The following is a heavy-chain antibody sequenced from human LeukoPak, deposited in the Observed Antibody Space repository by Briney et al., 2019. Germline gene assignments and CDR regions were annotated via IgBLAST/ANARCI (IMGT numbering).Heavy chain of an antibody. Sequence: ASVKVSCKASGYSFNSFGITWVRQAPGQGLEWMGWIRVYNGKTHYAENFQGRVTMTTDTTTSTAYMELRSLTSDDTAVYYCATTIGARLMYFDYWGQGTLVTVSS. D-gene: IGHD6-6*01. J-gene: IGHJ4*02. CDR2: IRVYNGKT. V-gene: IGHV1-18*04. CDR3: ATTIGARLMYFDY. CDR1: GYSFNSFG.